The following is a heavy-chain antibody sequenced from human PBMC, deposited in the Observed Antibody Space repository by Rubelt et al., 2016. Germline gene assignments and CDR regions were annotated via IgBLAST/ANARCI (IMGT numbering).Heavy chain of an antibody. D-gene: IGHD6-13*01. CDR1: GGSFSGYY. CDR2: INHSGST. J-gene: IGHJ4*02. CDR3: EIAAAAYDY. Sequence: QVQLQQWGAGLLRPSETLSLTCAVYGGSFSGYYWSWIRQPPGKGLEWIEEINHSGSTNYNPSLKSRVTISVDTSKNQFSLELSSVTAADTAVYYCEIAAAAYDYWCQGTLVTVSS. V-gene: IGHV4-34*01.